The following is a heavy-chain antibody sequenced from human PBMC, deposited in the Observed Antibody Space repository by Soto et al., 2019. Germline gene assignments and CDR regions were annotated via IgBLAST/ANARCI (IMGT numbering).Heavy chain of an antibody. CDR1: GFSLSTSGVG. D-gene: IGHD6-13*01. CDR2: IYWDDDK. J-gene: IGHJ4*02. CDR3: AHSMAAATGGHYFDY. Sequence: QITLKESGPTLVKPTQTLTLTCTFSGFSLSTSGVGVGWIRQPPGKALEWLALIYWDDDKRYSPSLKSRLTLTKDTSKNQVVLTMTNMDPVDTATYYCAHSMAAATGGHYFDYWGQGTLVTVSS. V-gene: IGHV2-5*02.